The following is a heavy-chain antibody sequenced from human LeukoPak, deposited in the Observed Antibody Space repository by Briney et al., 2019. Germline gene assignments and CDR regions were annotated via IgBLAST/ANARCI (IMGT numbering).Heavy chain of an antibody. CDR3: ARDYDILTGYPSDAFDI. CDR2: ISSSSSYI. CDR1: GFTFSSYS. V-gene: IGHV3-21*01. Sequence: PGGSLRLSCAASGFTFSSYSMNWVRQAPGKGLEWVSSISSSSSYIYYADSVKGRFTISRDNAKNSLYLQMNSLRAEDTAVYYCARDYDILTGYPSDAFDIWGQGTMVTVSS. D-gene: IGHD3-9*01. J-gene: IGHJ3*02.